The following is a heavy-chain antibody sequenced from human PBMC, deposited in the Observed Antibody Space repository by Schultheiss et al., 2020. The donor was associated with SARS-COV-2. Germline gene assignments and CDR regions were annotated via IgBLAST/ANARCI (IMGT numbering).Heavy chain of an antibody. J-gene: IGHJ4*02. Sequence: GESLKISCAASGFNFWNYGMHWVRQAPGKGLEWVAFIRYDGRTEEYADSVKGRVTISRDNSKNSLYLQMNSLRAEDTAVYYCARDLRPVRDGYNSADYWGQGTLVTVSS. V-gene: IGHV3-30*02. D-gene: IGHD5-24*01. CDR2: IRYDGRTE. CDR1: GFNFWNYG. CDR3: ARDLRPVRDGYNSADY.